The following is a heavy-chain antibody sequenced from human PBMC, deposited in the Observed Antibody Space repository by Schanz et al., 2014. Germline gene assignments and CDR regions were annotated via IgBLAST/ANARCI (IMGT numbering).Heavy chain of an antibody. J-gene: IGHJ2*01. CDR3: ARNRGSGGQNWYFDL. Sequence: EVQLVETGGGLVQPGGSLRLSCAASGFTFSSYWMHWVRQVPGKGLVWVSYVSRSTPDIYYADSVKGRFTMSRDNAKNSVFLQLNSLRADDTAVYYCARNRGSGGQNWYFDLWGRGTLVTVSS. V-gene: IGHV3-48*01. D-gene: IGHD1-26*01. CDR2: VSRSTPDI. CDR1: GFTFSSYW.